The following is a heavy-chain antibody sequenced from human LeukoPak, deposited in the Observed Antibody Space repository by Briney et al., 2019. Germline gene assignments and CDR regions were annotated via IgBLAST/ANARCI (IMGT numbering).Heavy chain of an antibody. CDR3: ASSYSSSWYYFDY. CDR1: GFTVSSNY. V-gene: IGHV3-53*01. D-gene: IGHD6-13*01. CDR2: IYSGGST. Sequence: GGSLRLSCAASGFTVSSNYMSWVRQAPGKGLEWVSVIYSGGSTYYADPVKGRFTISRDNSKNTLYLQMNSLRAEDTAVYYCASSYSSSWYYFDYWGQGTLVTVSS. J-gene: IGHJ4*02.